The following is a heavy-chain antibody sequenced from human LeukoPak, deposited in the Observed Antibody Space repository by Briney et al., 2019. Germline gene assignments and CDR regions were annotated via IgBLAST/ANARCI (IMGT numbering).Heavy chain of an antibody. Sequence: ASVKVSCKASGYTFTGYYMHWVRQAPGQGLEWMGWINPNSGGTNYAQKSQGRVTMTRDTSISTAYMELSRLRSDDTALYYCARDLSYYDILTGYYNSDAFDIWGQGTMVTVSS. CDR1: GYTFTGYY. J-gene: IGHJ3*02. CDR3: ARDLSYYDILTGYYNSDAFDI. D-gene: IGHD3-9*01. V-gene: IGHV1-2*02. CDR2: INPNSGGT.